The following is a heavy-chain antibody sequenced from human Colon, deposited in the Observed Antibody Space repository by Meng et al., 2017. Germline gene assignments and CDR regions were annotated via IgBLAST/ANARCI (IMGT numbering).Heavy chain of an antibody. D-gene: IGHD4-17*01. Sequence: ARLEESGPGLVKPYQTPSLTCTVAGGSISGGDYYWSWIRQPPGKGLEWIGYIYYSGSTYYNPSLKSRVTISVDTSKNQFSLKLSSVTAADTAVYYCARGPTTYFDYWGQGTLVTVSS. V-gene: IGHV4-30-4*01. CDR1: GGSISGGDYY. CDR2: IYYSGST. J-gene: IGHJ4*02. CDR3: ARGPTTYFDY.